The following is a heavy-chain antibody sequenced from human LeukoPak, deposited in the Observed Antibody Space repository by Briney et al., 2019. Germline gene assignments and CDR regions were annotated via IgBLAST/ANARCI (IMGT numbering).Heavy chain of an antibody. D-gene: IGHD1-7*01. CDR3: ARARAITGTTSFDY. J-gene: IGHJ4*02. V-gene: IGHV3-13*05. CDR1: GFTFSSYD. Sequence: PGGSLRLSCAASGFTFSSYDMHWVRQATGKGLEWVSAIGTAGDPYYPGSVKGRFTISRENAKNSLYLQMNSLRAEDTAVYYCARARAITGTTSFDYWGQGTLVTVSS. CDR2: IGTAGDP.